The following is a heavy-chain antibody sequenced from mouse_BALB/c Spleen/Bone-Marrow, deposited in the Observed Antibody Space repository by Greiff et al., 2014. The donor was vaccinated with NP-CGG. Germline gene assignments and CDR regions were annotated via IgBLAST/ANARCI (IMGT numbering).Heavy chain of an antibody. J-gene: IGHJ2*01. CDR2: IYPGDGDT. D-gene: IGHD1-1*01. Sequence: VKLQESGAELVRPGSSVKISCKASGYAFSSYWMNWVKQRPGQGLEWIGQIYPGDGDTNYNGKFKGKATLTADKSSSTAYMQLNSLTSEDSAVYFCARDYYGSRYYFDYWGQGTTLTVSS. CDR3: ARDYYGSRYYFDY. CDR1: GYAFSSYW. V-gene: IGHV1-80*01.